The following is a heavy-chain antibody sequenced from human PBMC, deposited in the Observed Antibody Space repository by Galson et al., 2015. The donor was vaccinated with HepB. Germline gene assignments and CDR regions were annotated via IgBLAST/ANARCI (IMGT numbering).Heavy chain of an antibody. V-gene: IGHV1-69*13. D-gene: IGHD2-2*01. J-gene: IGHJ6*03. CDR3: ARANPPLADIVVVPAAMPAYYYYYMDV. CDR2: IIPIFGTA. CDR1: GGTFSSYA. Sequence: SVKVSCKASGGTFSSYAISWVRQAPGQGLEWMGGIIPIFGTANYAQKFQGRVTITADESTSTAYMELSSLRSEDTAVYYCARANPPLADIVVVPAAMPAYYYYYMDVWGKGTTVTVSS.